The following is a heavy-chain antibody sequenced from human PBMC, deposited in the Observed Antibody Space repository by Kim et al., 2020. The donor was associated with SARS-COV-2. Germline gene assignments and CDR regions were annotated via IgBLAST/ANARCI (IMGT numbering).Heavy chain of an antibody. J-gene: IGHJ3*02. CDR2: IYYSGST. CDR1: GGSISSGGYY. CDR3: ARSRITMIVVLDAFVI. Sequence: SETLSLTCTVSGGSISSGGYYWSWIRQHPGKGLEWIGYIYYSGSTYYNPSLKSRVTISVDTSKNQFSLKLSSVTAADTAVYYCARSRITMIVVLDAFVIWGQGTMVTVSS. D-gene: IGHD3-22*01. V-gene: IGHV4-31*03.